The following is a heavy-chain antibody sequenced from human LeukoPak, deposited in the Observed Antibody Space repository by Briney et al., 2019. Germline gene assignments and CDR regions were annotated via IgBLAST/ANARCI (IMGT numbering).Heavy chain of an antibody. CDR1: GFTFSSYG. Sequence: QPGGSLRLSCAASGFTFSSYGMHWVRQAPGKGLEWVALIWYDGSSKYYRDSVKGRFTISRDNSKNTLYLQMNSLRDEDTAVYYCAREMGLNIVATFGYWGQGTLVTVSS. D-gene: IGHD5-12*01. J-gene: IGHJ4*02. V-gene: IGHV3-33*01. CDR2: IWYDGSSK. CDR3: AREMGLNIVATFGY.